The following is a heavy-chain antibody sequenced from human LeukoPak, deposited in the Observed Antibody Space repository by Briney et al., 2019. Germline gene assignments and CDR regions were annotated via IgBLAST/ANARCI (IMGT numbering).Heavy chain of an antibody. CDR3: AHSTYYYGSGSYEFDY. CDR1: GLSLSTSGVG. Sequence: SGPTLVKPTQTLTLTCTFSGLSLSTSGVGVGWIRQPPGKALEWLALIYWNDDKRYSPSLKSRLTITKDTSKNQVVLTMTNMDPVDTATYYCAHSTYYYGSGSYEFDYWGQGTLVTVSS. J-gene: IGHJ4*02. V-gene: IGHV2-5*01. CDR2: IYWNDDK. D-gene: IGHD3-10*01.